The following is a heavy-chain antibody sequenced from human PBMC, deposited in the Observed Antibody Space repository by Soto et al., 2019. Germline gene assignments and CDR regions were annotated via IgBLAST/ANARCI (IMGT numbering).Heavy chain of an antibody. J-gene: IGHJ6*02. CDR1: GYSFTSYW. CDR2: IPPRAYYT. V-gene: IGHV5-10-1*01. Sequence: GESLKISCKGSGYSFTSYWISWVRQMPGKXLGWMGRIPPRAYYTTSSPSFHGHFTISADKSISTAYLQWSSLKASDTAMYYCASPLTLNYYGSGSYGMDVWGQRTTFTASS. CDR3: ASPLTLNYYGSGSYGMDV. D-gene: IGHD3-10*01.